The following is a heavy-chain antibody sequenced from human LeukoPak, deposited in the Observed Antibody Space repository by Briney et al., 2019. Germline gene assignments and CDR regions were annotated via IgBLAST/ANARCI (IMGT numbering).Heavy chain of an antibody. CDR1: GFTFNSYA. D-gene: IGHD3-22*01. V-gene: IGHV3-23*01. CDR2: ISGTGGRT. J-gene: IGHJ4*02. CDR3: ARVPYYYDSSGPNDY. Sequence: PGGSLRLSCAASGFTFNSYAMSWVRQAPGKGLEWVSAISGTGGRTYYADSVKGRFTISRDNAKNSLYLQMNSLRAEDTAVYYCARVPYYYDSSGPNDYWGQGTLVTVSS.